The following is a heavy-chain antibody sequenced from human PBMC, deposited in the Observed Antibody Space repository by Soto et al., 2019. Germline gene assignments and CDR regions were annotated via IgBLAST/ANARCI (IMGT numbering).Heavy chain of an antibody. V-gene: IGHV3-48*02. D-gene: IGHD6-19*01. CDR1: GFTFSSYS. J-gene: IGHJ4*02. CDR3: ARRSNGWYAGDY. Sequence: GSLRLSCEASGFTFSSYSMNWVRQAPGKGLEWVSYISSSSSTIHYADSVKGRFTISRDNAKNSLYLQMNSLRDEDTAVYYCARRSNGWYAGDYWGQGTLVTVSS. CDR2: ISSSSSTI.